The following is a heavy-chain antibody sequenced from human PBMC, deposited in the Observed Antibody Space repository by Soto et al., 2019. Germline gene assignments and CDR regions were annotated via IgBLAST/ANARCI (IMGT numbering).Heavy chain of an antibody. J-gene: IGHJ4*02. CDR1: GVTFTRYS. V-gene: IGHV3-21*06. CDR2: ISSTTNYI. CDR3: ARESEDLTSNFDY. Sequence: GGSLRLSCTASGVTFTRYSMNWVRQAPGKGLEWVSSISSTTNYIYYGDSMKGRFTISRDNAKNSLYLEMNSLRAEDTAVYYCARESEDLTSNFDYWGQGTLVTVSS.